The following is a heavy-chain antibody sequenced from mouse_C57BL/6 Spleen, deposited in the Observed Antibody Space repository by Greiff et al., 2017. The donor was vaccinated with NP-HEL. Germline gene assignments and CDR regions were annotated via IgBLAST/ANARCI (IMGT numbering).Heavy chain of an antibody. CDR3: ARGYYGSSYRAMDY. V-gene: IGHV5-12*01. Sequence: DVHLVESGGGLVQPGGSLKLSCAASGFTFSDYYMYWVRQTPEKRLEWVAYISNGGGSTYYPDTVKGRFTISRDNAKNTLYLQMSRLKSEDTAMYYCARGYYGSSYRAMDYWGQGTSVTVSS. CDR2: ISNGGGST. CDR1: GFTFSDYY. D-gene: IGHD1-1*01. J-gene: IGHJ4*01.